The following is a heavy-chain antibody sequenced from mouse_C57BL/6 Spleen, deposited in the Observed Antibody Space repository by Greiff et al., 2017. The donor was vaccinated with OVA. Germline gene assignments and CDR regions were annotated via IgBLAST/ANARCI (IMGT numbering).Heavy chain of an antibody. CDR3: ARNDYDEENWFAY. J-gene: IGHJ3*01. CDR1: GYAFSSYW. Sequence: VQLQQSGAELVKPGASVKISCKASGYAFSSYWMNWVKQRPGKGLEWIGQIYPGDGDTNYNGKFKGKATLTADKSSSTAYMQLSSLTSEDSAVYFCARNDYDEENWFAYWGQGTLVTVSA. CDR2: IYPGDGDT. D-gene: IGHD2-4*01. V-gene: IGHV1-80*01.